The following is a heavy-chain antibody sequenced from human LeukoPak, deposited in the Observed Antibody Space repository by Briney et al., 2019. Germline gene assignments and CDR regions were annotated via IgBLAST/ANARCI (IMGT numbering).Heavy chain of an antibody. Sequence: SVKVSCTASGGTFSSYAISWVRQAPGQGLEWMGGIIPIFGTANYAQKFQGRVTITADESTSTAYMELSSLRSEDTAVYYCAPAGLYSSGWYNPVDYWGQGTLVTVSS. D-gene: IGHD6-19*01. CDR2: IIPIFGTA. J-gene: IGHJ4*02. CDR1: GGTFSSYA. V-gene: IGHV1-69*13. CDR3: APAGLYSSGWYNPVDY.